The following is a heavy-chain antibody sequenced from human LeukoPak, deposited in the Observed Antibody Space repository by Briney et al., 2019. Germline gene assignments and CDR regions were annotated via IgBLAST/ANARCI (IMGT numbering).Heavy chain of an antibody. CDR1: GGSLSSGSYY. Sequence: PSETLSLTCTVSGGSLSSGSYYWRWLRQPAGKGLEWIGRICTSGSTNYNPSLKSRVTISVDTSKNQFSLKLSSVTAADTAVYYCAGFSYYYYGMDVWGQGTTVTVSS. V-gene: IGHV4-61*02. CDR3: AGFSYYYYGMDV. D-gene: IGHD5-18*01. J-gene: IGHJ6*02. CDR2: ICTSGST.